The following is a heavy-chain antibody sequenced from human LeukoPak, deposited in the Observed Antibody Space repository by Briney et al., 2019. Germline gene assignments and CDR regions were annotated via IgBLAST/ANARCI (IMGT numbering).Heavy chain of an antibody. CDR2: INPSGGST. V-gene: IGHV1-46*01. Sequence: ASVKVSCKASGYTFTGYYMHWVRQAPGQGLEWMGIINPSGGSTSYAQKFQGRVTMTRDTSTSTVYMELSSLRSEDTAVYYCASFVNDYGDYSGYWGQGTLVTVSS. J-gene: IGHJ4*02. CDR1: GYTFTGYY. D-gene: IGHD4-17*01. CDR3: ASFVNDYGDYSGY.